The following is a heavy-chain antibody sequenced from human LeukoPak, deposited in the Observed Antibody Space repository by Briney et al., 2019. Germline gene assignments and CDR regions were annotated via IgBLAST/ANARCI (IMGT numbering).Heavy chain of an antibody. J-gene: IGHJ2*01. CDR3: ARYESSAYGIDV. Sequence: RASETLSLTCTVSGGSISSSSSYWVWIRQPPGMGLEWIGSIYYSGSTYSNPSLKSRVTISVDTSKNQFSLKVSSVAAADMAVYYCARYESSAYGIDVWGRGTLVTVSS. CDR1: GGSISSSSSY. D-gene: IGHD3-22*01. CDR2: IYYSGST. V-gene: IGHV4-39*01.